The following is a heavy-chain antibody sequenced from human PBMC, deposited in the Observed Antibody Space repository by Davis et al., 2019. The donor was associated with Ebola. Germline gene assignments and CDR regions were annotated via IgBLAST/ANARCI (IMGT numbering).Heavy chain of an antibody. D-gene: IGHD4-23*01. Sequence: MPSETLSLTCTVSGGSISTGDFYWSWIRQPPGKGLEWIGYIYSGGSTYYNPSLQSRVIISLDTSKNQFSLKVSSVTAADTAVYYCGGIYGGNHFDYWGQGTLVTVSS. V-gene: IGHV4-30-4*01. J-gene: IGHJ4*02. CDR1: GGSISTGDFY. CDR2: IYSGGST. CDR3: GGIYGGNHFDY.